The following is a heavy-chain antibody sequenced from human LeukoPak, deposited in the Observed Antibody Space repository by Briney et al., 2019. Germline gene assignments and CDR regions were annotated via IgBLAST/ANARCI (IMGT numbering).Heavy chain of an antibody. Sequence: ASLKVSCKASGYTFTGYYMHWVRPAPGQGLEWRRWINPKSGATTYAQKFQDRVTLTRDTPINTAYMDLSGLTSDDTAVFYCAKGATEGYYYYYGLDVWGQGTTVTVSS. CDR1: GYTFTGYY. J-gene: IGHJ6*02. CDR3: AKGATEGYYYYYGLDV. V-gene: IGHV1-2*02. CDR2: INPKSGAT.